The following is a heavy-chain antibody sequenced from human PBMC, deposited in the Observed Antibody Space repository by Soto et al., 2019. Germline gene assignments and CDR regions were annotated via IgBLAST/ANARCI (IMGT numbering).Heavy chain of an antibody. D-gene: IGHD1-26*01. Sequence: QVQLVQSGAEMKRPGSSLKVSCETSGGIFTNYTFHWVRQAPGQGLEWMGWIIPVLDIANYAHKLQVRITITADKSTSTAYLELTSLKFEDTAIYFCAKAPTASSPFDYWGQGTLVTVSS. V-gene: IGHV1-69*02. CDR2: IIPVLDIA. CDR1: GGIFTNYT. CDR3: AKAPTASSPFDY. J-gene: IGHJ4*02.